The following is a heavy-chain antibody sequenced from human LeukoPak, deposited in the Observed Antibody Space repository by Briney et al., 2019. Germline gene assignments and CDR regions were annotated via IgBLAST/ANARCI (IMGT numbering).Heavy chain of an antibody. D-gene: IGHD3-3*01. J-gene: IGHJ6*02. CDR1: GGSFSGYY. CDR2: INHSGST. V-gene: IGHV4-34*01. Sequence: SETLSLTCAVYGGSFSGYYWSWIRQPPGKGLEWIGEINHSGSTNYNPSLKSRVTISVDTSKNQFSLKLSSVTAADTAVYYCARDRLDTGYDFWSGGRNYSYYYGMDVWGQGTTVTVSS. CDR3: ARDRLDTGYDFWSGGRNYSYYYGMDV.